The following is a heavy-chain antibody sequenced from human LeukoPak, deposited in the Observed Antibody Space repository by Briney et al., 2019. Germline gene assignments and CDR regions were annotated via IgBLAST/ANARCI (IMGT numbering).Heavy chain of an antibody. V-gene: IGHV3-7*01. CDR3: ARGSSGYYCDHFQT. CDR1: GFTFSNYW. Sequence: PGGSLRLSCAASGFTFSNYWMTWIRQAPGKGLEWVANIKQDGIEKYYVDSVEGRFTVSRDNTKNSLFLQMDSLRAEGTAVYYCARGSSGYYCDHFQTWGQGSLVAVSS. J-gene: IGHJ1*01. D-gene: IGHD3-22*01. CDR2: IKQDGIEK.